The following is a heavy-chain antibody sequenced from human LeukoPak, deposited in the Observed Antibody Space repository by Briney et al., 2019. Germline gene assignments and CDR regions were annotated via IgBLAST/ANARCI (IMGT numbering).Heavy chain of an antibody. CDR2: IYYSGST. CDR1: GGSISSYY. J-gene: IGHJ5*02. CDR3: ARGGPNWFDP. Sequence: PSETLSLTCTISGGSISSYYWSWIRQPPGKGLEWIGYIYYSGSTNYNPSLKSRVTISVDTSKNQFSLKLSSVTAADTAVYYCARGGPNWFDPWGQGTLVTVSS. V-gene: IGHV4-59*01.